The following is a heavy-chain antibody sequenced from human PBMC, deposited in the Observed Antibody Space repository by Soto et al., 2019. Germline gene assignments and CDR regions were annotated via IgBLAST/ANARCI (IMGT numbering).Heavy chain of an antibody. Sequence: PGGSLRLSCAASGFTFSDYYMSWIPQAPGKGLEWVSYISSSSSHTNYADSVKGRFTISRDNAKKSLYLQLNSLRAEDTAVYYCARHDSSGTADFWGQGTLITVSS. J-gene: IGHJ4*02. CDR1: GFTFSDYY. CDR2: ISSSSSHT. CDR3: ARHDSSGTADF. D-gene: IGHD3-22*01. V-gene: IGHV3-11*06.